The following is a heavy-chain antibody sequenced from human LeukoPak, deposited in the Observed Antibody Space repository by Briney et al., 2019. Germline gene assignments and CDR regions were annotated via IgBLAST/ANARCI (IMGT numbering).Heavy chain of an antibody. J-gene: IGHJ4*02. CDR1: GFTFDNYA. CDR2: ITSSGAYT. V-gene: IGHV3-23*01. CDR3: AKRRGHSYGDFDN. Sequence: QSGGSLRLSCAASGFTFDNYAMGWVRQAPGKGLEWVSAITSSGAYTDYADSVKGRFAISRDNSNNMLYLQMNSLRAEDTAEYYCAKRRGHSYGDFDNWGQGTLVTVSS. D-gene: IGHD5-18*01.